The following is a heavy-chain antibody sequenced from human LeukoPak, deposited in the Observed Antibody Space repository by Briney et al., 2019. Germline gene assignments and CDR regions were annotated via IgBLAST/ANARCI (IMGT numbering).Heavy chain of an antibody. CDR1: GFTFSSYA. CDR3: ARDSTGYWYFDL. Sequence: GGSLRLSCAASGFTFSSYAMHWVRQAPGKGLEWVAVISYDGSNKYYADSVKGRFTISRDNSKNTLYLQMNSLRAEDTAVYYCARDSTGYWYFDLWGRGTLVSVSS. J-gene: IGHJ2*01. V-gene: IGHV3-30*04. CDR2: ISYDGSNK. D-gene: IGHD3-3*02.